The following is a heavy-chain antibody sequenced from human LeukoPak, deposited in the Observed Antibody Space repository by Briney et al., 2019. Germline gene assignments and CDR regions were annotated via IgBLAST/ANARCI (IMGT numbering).Heavy chain of an antibody. CDR2: ISYDGSNK. D-gene: IGHD4-23*01. V-gene: IGHV3-30-3*01. J-gene: IGHJ4*02. Sequence: PGGSLRLSCAASGFTFSSYAMHWVRQAPGKGLEWVAVISYDGSNKYYADSVKGRFTISRDNSKNTLYLQMNSLRAEDTAVYYCARGKGVYYFDYWGQGILVTVSS. CDR3: ARGKGVYYFDY. CDR1: GFTFSSYA.